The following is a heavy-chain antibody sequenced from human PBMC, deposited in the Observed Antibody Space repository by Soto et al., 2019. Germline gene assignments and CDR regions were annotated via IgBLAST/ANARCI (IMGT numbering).Heavy chain of an antibody. CDR2: ISSSSSTI. Sequence: EVQLVESGGGFVQPGGSLRLSCAASGFTFSSYSMNWVRQAPGKGLEWVSYISSSSSTIYYADSVKGRFTISRDNAKNSLYLQMNSLRDEDTAVYYCARGPRTYSSSWYPHYWGQGTLFTVSS. CDR1: GFTFSSYS. J-gene: IGHJ4*02. CDR3: ARGPRTYSSSWYPHY. D-gene: IGHD6-13*01. V-gene: IGHV3-48*02.